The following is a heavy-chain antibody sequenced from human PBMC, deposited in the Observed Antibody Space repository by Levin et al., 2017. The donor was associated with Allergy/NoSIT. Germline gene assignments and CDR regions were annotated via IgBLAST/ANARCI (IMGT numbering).Heavy chain of an antibody. CDR1: GGSISSRSYF. Sequence: SEILSLTCTVSGGSISSRSYFWGWIRQPPGKGLEWIGSISYSGTTYYNPSLKSRVTISLDTSKNQFSLNLSSVTAADTAVYYCARLDYSSGWYGYYFDYWGQGTLVTVSS. CDR3: ARLDYSSGWYGYYFDY. J-gene: IGHJ4*02. V-gene: IGHV4-39*01. D-gene: IGHD6-19*01. CDR2: ISYSGTT.